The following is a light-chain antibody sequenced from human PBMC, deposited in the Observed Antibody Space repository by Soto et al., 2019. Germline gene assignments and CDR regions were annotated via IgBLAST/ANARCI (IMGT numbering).Light chain of an antibody. V-gene: IGLV1-44*01. CDR3: AAWDDSLNGHV. J-gene: IGLJ1*01. CDR2: NNN. CDR1: SSNIGTNP. Sequence: QSVLTQPPSASGTPGQRVTISCSGSSSNIGTNPVNWYQQLPGTAPKLLIYNNNQRPSGVPDRFSGSKSGTSASLAISGLQSVDEADYYCAAWDDSLNGHVFGTGTQLTVL.